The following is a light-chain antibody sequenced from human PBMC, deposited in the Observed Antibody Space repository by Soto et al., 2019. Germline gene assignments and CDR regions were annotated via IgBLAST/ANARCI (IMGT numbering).Light chain of an antibody. CDR2: GAS. Sequence: EIVMTQSPATLSVSPGERATLSCRASQSVSSNLAWYQQKPGQAPRLLIYGASTRVTGIPARFSGGGSGTEFPLTISSLQSEDFAVYYCQQYNNCPGTFGQGTKVEI. CDR1: QSVSSN. V-gene: IGKV3-15*01. J-gene: IGKJ1*01. CDR3: QQYNNCPGT.